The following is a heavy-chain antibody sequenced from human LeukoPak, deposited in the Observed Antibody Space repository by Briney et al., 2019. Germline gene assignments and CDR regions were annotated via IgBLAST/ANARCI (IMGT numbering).Heavy chain of an antibody. CDR2: IYYTGNT. CDR3: AGGSSGRYYFDD. V-gene: IGHV4-39*01. J-gene: IGHJ4*02. D-gene: IGHD3-22*01. Sequence: SETLSLTCPVSGGSITSSNYYWGWIRQPPGKGLEWIGSIYYTGNTYYNPSLKSRVAVFVDTSKNLFSLKLSSETAADTAVYYCAGGSSGRYYFDDWGQGTLVTVSS. CDR1: GGSITSSNYY.